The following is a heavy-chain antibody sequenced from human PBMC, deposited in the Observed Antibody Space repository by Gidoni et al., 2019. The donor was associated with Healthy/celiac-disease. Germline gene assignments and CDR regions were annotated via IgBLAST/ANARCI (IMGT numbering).Heavy chain of an antibody. CDR3: ASETTVVSEHAFDI. CDR2: IIPILGIA. V-gene: IGHV1-69*02. CDR1: GAPFSSYT. D-gene: IGHD4-17*01. Sequence: QVQLVQSGAEVKKPGSSVKVSCKASGAPFSSYTISWVRQAPGQGLEWMGRIIPILGIANYAQKFQGRVTITADKSTSTAYMELSSLRSEDTAVYYCASETTVVSEHAFDIWGQGTMVTVSS. J-gene: IGHJ3*02.